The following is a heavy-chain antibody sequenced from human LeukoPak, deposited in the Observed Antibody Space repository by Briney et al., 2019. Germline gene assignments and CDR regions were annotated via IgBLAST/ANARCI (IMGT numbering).Heavy chain of an antibody. CDR3: ARDRDEVTMVRGVRGWAFDI. D-gene: IGHD3-10*01. V-gene: IGHV1-69*04. CDR1: GGTFSSYA. CDR2: IIPILGIA. J-gene: IGHJ3*02. Sequence: SVKVSCKASGGTFSSYAISWVRQAPGQGLEWMGRIIPILGIANYAQKFQGRVTITADKSTSTAYMELSSLRSEDTAVYYCARDRDEVTMVRGVRGWAFDIWGQGTMVTVSS.